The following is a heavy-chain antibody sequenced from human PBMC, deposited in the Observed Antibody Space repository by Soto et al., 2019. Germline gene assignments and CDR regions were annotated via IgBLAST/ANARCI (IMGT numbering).Heavy chain of an antibody. J-gene: IGHJ3*02. CDR2: ISFYNGRT. V-gene: IGHV1-18*01. Sequence: GASVKVSCKASGDTFNRYCITWVRQAPGQGLEWVGWISFYNGRTHYSQNLQGRVTMTTDTSTSTAYMELRSLRSDDSAVYYCARAGSVDDAFDIWGQGTMVTVSS. D-gene: IGHD2-8*02. CDR3: ARAGSVDDAFDI. CDR1: GDTFNRYC.